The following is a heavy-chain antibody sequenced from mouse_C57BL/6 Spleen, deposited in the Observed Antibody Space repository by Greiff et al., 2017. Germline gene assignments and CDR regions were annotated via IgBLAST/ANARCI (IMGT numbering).Heavy chain of an antibody. J-gene: IGHJ4*01. Sequence: EVKLVESGGDLVKPGGSLKLSCAASGFTFSSYGMSWVRQTPDKRLEWVATISSGGSYTYYPDSVKGRFTISRDNAKNTLYLQMSSLKSEDTAMYYCARPHYYGSSLYAMDYWGQGTSVTVSS. CDR1: GFTFSSYG. V-gene: IGHV5-6*01. CDR2: ISSGGSYT. CDR3: ARPHYYGSSLYAMDY. D-gene: IGHD1-1*01.